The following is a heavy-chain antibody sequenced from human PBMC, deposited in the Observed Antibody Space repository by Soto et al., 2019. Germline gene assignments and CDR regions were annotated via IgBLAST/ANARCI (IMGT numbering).Heavy chain of an antibody. V-gene: IGHV1-3*01. CDR3: ARDPTGMGSFDF. Sequence: ASVKVSCKASGYTFTRFAIHWVRQAPGQRLEWMGWINAGNGDTKYSQKFQGRVTFTRDTSANTAYMGLSSLRSEDTAVYYCARDPTGMGSFDFWGQGTPVTVSS. J-gene: IGHJ4*02. CDR1: GYTFTRFA. D-gene: IGHD5-18*01. CDR2: INAGNGDT.